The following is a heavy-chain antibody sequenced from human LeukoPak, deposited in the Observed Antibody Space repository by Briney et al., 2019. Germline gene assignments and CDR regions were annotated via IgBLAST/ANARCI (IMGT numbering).Heavy chain of an antibody. CDR2: IIPIFGTA. V-gene: IGHV1-69*13. D-gene: IGHD5-18*01. CDR1: GGTFSSYA. CDR3: ARDEGARRGYSYAVFDY. J-gene: IGHJ4*02. Sequence: GASVKVSCKASGGTFSSYAISWVRQAPGQGLEWMGGIIPIFGTANCAQKFQGRVTITADESTSTAYMELSSLRSEDTAVYYCARDEGARRGYSYAVFDYWGQGTLVTVSS.